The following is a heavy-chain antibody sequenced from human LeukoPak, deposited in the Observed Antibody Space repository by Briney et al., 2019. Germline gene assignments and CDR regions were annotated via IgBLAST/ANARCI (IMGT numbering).Heavy chain of an antibody. CDR2: IYYSGST. CDR3: ARDRGYCTNGVCYGGYYYYGMDV. Sequence: SETLSLTCTVSGGSISSYYWSWIRQPPGKGLEWIGYIYYSGSTNYNPSLKSRVTISVDTSKNQFSLKLSSVTAADTGVYYCARDRGYCTNGVCYGGYYYYGMDVWGQGTTVTVSS. V-gene: IGHV4-59*01. D-gene: IGHD2-8*01. J-gene: IGHJ6*02. CDR1: GGSISSYY.